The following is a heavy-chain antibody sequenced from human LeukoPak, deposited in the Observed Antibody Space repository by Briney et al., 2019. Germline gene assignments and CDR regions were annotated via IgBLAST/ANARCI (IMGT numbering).Heavy chain of an antibody. CDR3: ARAGGWGYSSSSGYYFDY. J-gene: IGHJ4*02. V-gene: IGHV3-30*02. CDR1: GFTFSSYG. D-gene: IGHD6-6*01. CDR2: IQNDGNNK. Sequence: GGSLRLSCAASGFTFSSYGMHWVRQAPGKGLEWLTFIQNDGNNKYYTDSVKGRFAISRDNSKNTLFLQMNSLRTEDTAVYYCARAGGWGYSSSSGYYFDYWGQGTLVTVSS.